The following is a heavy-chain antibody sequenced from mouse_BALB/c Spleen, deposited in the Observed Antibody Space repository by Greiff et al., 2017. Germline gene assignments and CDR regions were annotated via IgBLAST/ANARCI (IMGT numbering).Heavy chain of an antibody. CDR3: ARFYYYGSSYPDFDY. CDR1: GYTFTSYV. J-gene: IGHJ2*01. Sequence: EVQLQQSGPELVKPGASVKMSCKASGYTFTSYVMHWVKQKPGQGLEWIGYINPYNDGTKYNEKFKGKATLTSDKSSSTAYMELSSLTSEDSAVYYCARFYYYGSSYPDFDYWGQGTTLTVSS. CDR2: INPYNDGT. V-gene: IGHV1-14*01. D-gene: IGHD1-1*01.